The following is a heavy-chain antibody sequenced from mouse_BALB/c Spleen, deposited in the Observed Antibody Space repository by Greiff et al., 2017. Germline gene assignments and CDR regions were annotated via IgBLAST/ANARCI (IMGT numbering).Heavy chain of an antibody. J-gene: IGHJ4*01. Sequence: VQLKESGGGLVQPKGSLKLSCAASGFTFNTYAMNWVRQAPGKGLEWVARIRSKSNNYATYYADSVKDRFTISRDDSQSMLYLQMNNLKTEDTAMYYCVRHGDYGSRRYAMDYWGQGTSVTVSS. CDR3: VRHGDYGSRRYAMDY. D-gene: IGHD1-1*01. CDR2: IRSKSNNYAT. V-gene: IGHV10-1*02. CDR1: GFTFNTYA.